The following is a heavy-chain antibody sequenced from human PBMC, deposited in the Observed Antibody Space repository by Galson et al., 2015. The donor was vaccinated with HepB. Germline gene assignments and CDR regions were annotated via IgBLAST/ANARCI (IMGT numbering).Heavy chain of an antibody. Sequence: SLRLSCAASGFTFSSYWMSWVRQAPGKGLEWVANIKQDGSEKYYVDSVKGRFTISRDNAKNSLYLQMNSLRAEDTAVYYCAREVDTYYYDSSGYYYFDYWGQGTLVTVSS. CDR2: IKQDGSEK. CDR1: GFTFSSYW. V-gene: IGHV3-7*03. J-gene: IGHJ4*02. CDR3: AREVDTYYYDSSGYYYFDY. D-gene: IGHD3-22*01.